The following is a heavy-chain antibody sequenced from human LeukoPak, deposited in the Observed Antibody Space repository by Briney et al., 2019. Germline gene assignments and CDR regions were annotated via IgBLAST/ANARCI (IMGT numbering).Heavy chain of an antibody. CDR2: ISSTSSYV. CDR3: ARDPRITGTTSLWFDP. J-gene: IGHJ5*02. V-gene: IGHV3-21*06. Sequence: PGGSLRLSCAASGFTFISYSMNWVRQAPGGGLEWVSSISSTSSYVYYADSVKGRFTISRDNAKNSLYLQMNSLRAEDTAVYYCARDPRITGTTSLWFDPWGQGTLVTVSS. D-gene: IGHD1-7*01. CDR1: GFTFISYS.